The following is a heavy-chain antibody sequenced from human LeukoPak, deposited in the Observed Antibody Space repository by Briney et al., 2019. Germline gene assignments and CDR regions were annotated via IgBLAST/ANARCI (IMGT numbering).Heavy chain of an antibody. D-gene: IGHD3-22*01. CDR2: INHSGST. J-gene: IGHJ4*02. V-gene: IGHV4-39*07. Sequence: PSETLSLTCTVSGGSISSSSYYWSWIRQPPGKGLEWIGEINHSGSTNYNPSLKSRVTISVDTSKNQFSLKLSSVTAADTAVYYCAATCYYDSSGYFYFDYWGQGTLVTVSS. CDR1: GGSISSSSYY. CDR3: AATCYYDSSGYFYFDY.